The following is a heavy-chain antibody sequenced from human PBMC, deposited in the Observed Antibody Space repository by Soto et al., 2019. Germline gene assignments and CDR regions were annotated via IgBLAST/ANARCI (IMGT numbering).Heavy chain of an antibody. D-gene: IGHD5-12*01. CDR2: ISYDASNK. CDR3: AKAPQTWLQFSAFDF. J-gene: IGHJ3*01. CDR1: GLNFSNFA. V-gene: IGHV3-33*06. Sequence: PGGCLRFPCAASGLNFSNFAMHSGRHPPGKGQEWVSLISYDASNKNSGSSVKGRFTISRDTSKSTLYMQMNSLRAEDTAVYYCAKAPQTWLQFSAFDFWGQGTRGTVSS.